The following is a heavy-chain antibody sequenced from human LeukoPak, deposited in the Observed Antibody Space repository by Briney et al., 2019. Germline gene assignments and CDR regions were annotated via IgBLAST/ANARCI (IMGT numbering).Heavy chain of an antibody. CDR3: AAELGY. CDR2: IRYDGSNK. J-gene: IGHJ4*02. Sequence: GGSLRLSCVASGFTFSSYDMYCVRQAPGKGLEWVAFIRYDGSNKNYADSVKGRFTISRDNSKSTLYLQMNSLRAEDTAVYYCAAELGYWGQGTLVTVSS. CDR1: GFTFSSYD. V-gene: IGHV3-30*02.